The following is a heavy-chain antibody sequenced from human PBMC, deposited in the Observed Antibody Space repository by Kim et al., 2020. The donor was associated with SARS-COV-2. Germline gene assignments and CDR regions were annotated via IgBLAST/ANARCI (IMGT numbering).Heavy chain of an antibody. D-gene: IGHD2-21*02. Sequence: SVKVSCKASGGTFSSYAISWVRQAPGQGLEWMGGIIPIFGTANYAQKFQGRVTITADESTSTAYMELSSLRSEDTAVYYCAVEGDQPHDWFDPWGQGTLVTVSS. CDR3: AVEGDQPHDWFDP. CDR1: GGTFSSYA. J-gene: IGHJ5*02. CDR2: IIPIFGTA. V-gene: IGHV1-69*13.